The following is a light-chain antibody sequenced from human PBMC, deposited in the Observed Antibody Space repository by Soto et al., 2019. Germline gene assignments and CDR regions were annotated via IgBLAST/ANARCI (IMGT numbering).Light chain of an antibody. V-gene: IGLV1-47*02. CDR1: SSNIGSNY. J-gene: IGLJ1*01. CDR2: SNN. CDR3: CSFAGIYSYV. Sequence: SVRTQPPSASGTPGQRVTISCSVSSSNIGSNYVYWYQQLPGTAPKLLIYSNNQRPSGVPDRFSGSTSGNTASLTISGLRAEDEAAYSCCSFAGIYSYVFGSGTKVTVL.